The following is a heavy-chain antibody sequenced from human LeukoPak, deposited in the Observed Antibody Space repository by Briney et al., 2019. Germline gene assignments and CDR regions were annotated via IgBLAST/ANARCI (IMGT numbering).Heavy chain of an antibody. J-gene: IGHJ4*02. V-gene: IGHV1-2*02. CDR2: INPNSGGT. Sequence: ASVKVSCKASGYTFTGYYMHWVRQAPGQGLEWMGWINPNSGGTNYAQKFQGRVTMTRDTSISTAYMELSRLRSDDTAVYYCARARETRGGSYYLGYWGQGTLVTVSS. D-gene: IGHD2-15*01. CDR1: GYTFTGYY. CDR3: ARARETRGGSYYLGY.